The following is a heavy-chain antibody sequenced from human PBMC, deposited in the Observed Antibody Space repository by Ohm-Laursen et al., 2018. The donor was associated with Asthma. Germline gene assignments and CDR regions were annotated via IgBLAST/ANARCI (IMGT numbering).Heavy chain of an antibody. CDR3: AKDGYSSGWYIYAFDI. CDR2: ISYDGSNK. J-gene: IGHJ3*02. Sequence: SLRLSCAASGFTFSSYGMHWVRQAPGKGLEWVAVISYDGSNKYYADSVKGRFTISRDNSKNTLYLQMNSLRAEDTAVYYCAKDGYSSGWYIYAFDIWGQGTMVTVSS. D-gene: IGHD6-19*01. V-gene: IGHV3-30*18. CDR1: GFTFSSYG.